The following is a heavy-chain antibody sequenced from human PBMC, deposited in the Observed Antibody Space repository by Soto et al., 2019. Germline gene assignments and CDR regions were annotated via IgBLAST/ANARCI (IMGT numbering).Heavy chain of an antibody. CDR2: IYHSGST. CDR3: ARVISPMAPSDY. V-gene: IGHV4-30-2*01. J-gene: IGHJ4*02. CDR1: GGSISSGGYS. D-gene: IGHD3-10*01. Sequence: PSETLSLTCAVSGGSISSGGYSWSWIRQPPGKGLERIGYIYHSGSTYYNPSLKSRVTISVDRSKNQFSLKLSSVTAADTAVYYCARVISPMAPSDYWGQGTLVTVSS.